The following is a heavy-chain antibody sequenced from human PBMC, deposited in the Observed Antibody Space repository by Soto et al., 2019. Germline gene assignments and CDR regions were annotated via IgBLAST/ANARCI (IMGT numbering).Heavy chain of an antibody. CDR3: ARGDYGTGGYPFPYFNY. V-gene: IGHV1-2*02. CDR2: INPDSGAT. D-gene: IGHD2-8*02. CDR1: GYSFTGYY. J-gene: IGHJ4*02. Sequence: ASVKVSCKASGYSFTGYYIHWVRQAPGQGLEWMGWINPDSGATNYAQNFQGRVTLTSDTSISTASMDLTSLTSDDTAVYYCARGDYGTGGYPFPYFNYWGQGTLVTVSS.